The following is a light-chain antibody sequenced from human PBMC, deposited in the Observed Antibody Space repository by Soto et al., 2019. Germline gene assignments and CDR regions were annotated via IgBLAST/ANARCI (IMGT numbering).Light chain of an antibody. CDR3: IQDYNYPRT. CDR2: AAS. V-gene: IGKV1-6*01. CDR1: QGIRSA. Sequence: IRMTQSPSSLSASTGDRVTITCRASQGIRSALGWYQQKPGKVPKLLIYAASSLQSGVPSRFSGSGSGRDFTLTISSLQPEDFATYYCIQDYNYPRTFGQGTKVDIK. J-gene: IGKJ1*01.